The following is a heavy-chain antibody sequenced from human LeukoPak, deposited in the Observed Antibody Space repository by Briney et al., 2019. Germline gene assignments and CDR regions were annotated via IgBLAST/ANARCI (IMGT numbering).Heavy chain of an antibody. V-gene: IGHV4-59*01. Sequence: PSETLSLTCTVSGGSISGYYWSWIRQPPGKGLEWIGYIYYSGSTNYNPSLKSRVTISVDTSKNQFSLKLSSVTAADTAVYYCARRTAMVAGIDYWGQGTLVTVSS. J-gene: IGHJ4*02. CDR2: IYYSGST. D-gene: IGHD5-18*01. CDR1: GGSISGYY. CDR3: ARRTAMVAGIDY.